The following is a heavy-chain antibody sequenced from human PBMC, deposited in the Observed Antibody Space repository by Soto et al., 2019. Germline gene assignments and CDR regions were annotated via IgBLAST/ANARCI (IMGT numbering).Heavy chain of an antibody. V-gene: IGHV1-69*13. J-gene: IGHJ6*02. Sequence: EASVKVSCKASGGTFSSYAINWVRQAPGQGLEWMGGIIPIFGTANYAQKFQGRVTITADESTSTAYMELSSLRSEDTAVYYCARGSGGSSYYYYGMDVWGQGTTVTVS. CDR1: GGTFSSYA. CDR3: ARGSGGSSYYYYGMDV. CDR2: IIPIFGTA. D-gene: IGHD2-15*01.